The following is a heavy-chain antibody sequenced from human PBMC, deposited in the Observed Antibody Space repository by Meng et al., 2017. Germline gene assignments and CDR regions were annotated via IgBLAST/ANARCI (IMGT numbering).Heavy chain of an antibody. V-gene: IGHV1-46*01. D-gene: IGHD5-18*01. CDR3: ARSGYSYGPWHYFDY. CDR2: INPSGGST. CDR1: AYTFTSYY. J-gene: IGHJ4*02. Sequence: ASSKVFCYASAYTFTSYYILWVRQAPGQGLEWMGIINPSGGSTSYAQKFQGRVTMTRDTSTSTVYMELSSLRSEDTAVYYCARSGYSYGPWHYFDYWGQGTLVTVSS.